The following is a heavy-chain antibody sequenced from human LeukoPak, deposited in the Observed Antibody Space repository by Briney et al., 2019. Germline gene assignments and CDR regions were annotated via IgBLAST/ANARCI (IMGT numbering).Heavy chain of an antibody. J-gene: IGHJ3*02. Sequence: SVKVSCKASGGTFSSYAISWVRQAPGQGLEWMGGIVPIFGTANYAQKFQGRVTITADESTSTAYMELSSLRSEDTAVYYCARDGSGAFDIWGQGTMVTVSS. V-gene: IGHV1-69*13. CDR1: GGTFSSYA. D-gene: IGHD3-10*01. CDR2: IVPIFGTA. CDR3: ARDGSGAFDI.